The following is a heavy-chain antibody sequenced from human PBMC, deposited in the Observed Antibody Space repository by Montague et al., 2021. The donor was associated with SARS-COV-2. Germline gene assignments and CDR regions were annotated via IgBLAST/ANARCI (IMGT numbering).Heavy chain of an antibody. CDR2: IWYDGSNK. V-gene: IGHV3-33*08. CDR1: GFTFSSYG. Sequence: SLILSCAVSGFTFSSYGMHWVRQAPGKGLEWVAVIWYDGSNKYYXDSVKGRFTISRDNSKNTLYLQMNSLGAEDTAVYYCARDWTAVAAKGVHFDYWGQGTLVTVSS. J-gene: IGHJ4*02. CDR3: ARDWTAVAAKGVHFDY. D-gene: IGHD6-19*01.